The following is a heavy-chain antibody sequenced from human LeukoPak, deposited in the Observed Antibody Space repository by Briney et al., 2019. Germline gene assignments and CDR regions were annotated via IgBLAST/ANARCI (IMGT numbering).Heavy chain of an antibody. V-gene: IGHV3-33*06. CDR2: IWDDGSNK. CDR3: AKQADTYYFDY. CDR1: GFTFSSYG. Sequence: PGRSLRLSCAASGFTFSSYGMHWVRQAPGKGLEWVAVIWDDGSNKYYADSVKGRFTISRDNSKNTLYLQMNSLRAEDTAVYYCAKQADTYYFDYWGQGTLVTVSS. J-gene: IGHJ4*02. D-gene: IGHD6-19*01.